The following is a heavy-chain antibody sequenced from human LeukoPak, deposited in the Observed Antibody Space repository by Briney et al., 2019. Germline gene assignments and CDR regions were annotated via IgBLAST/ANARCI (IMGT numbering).Heavy chain of an antibody. Sequence: GASVKVSCKASGYTFTSYDINWVRQAPGQGLEWMGWINPNSGGTNYAQKFQGRVTMTRDTSISTAYMELSRLRSDDTAVYYCASDILTGYYTDYWGQGTLVTVSS. J-gene: IGHJ4*02. CDR2: INPNSGGT. D-gene: IGHD3-9*01. CDR3: ASDILTGYYTDY. V-gene: IGHV1-2*02. CDR1: GYTFTSYD.